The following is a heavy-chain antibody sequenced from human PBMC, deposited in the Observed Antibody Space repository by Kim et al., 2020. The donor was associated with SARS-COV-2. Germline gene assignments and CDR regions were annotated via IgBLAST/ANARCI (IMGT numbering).Heavy chain of an antibody. CDR3: ARDQGVDYAVFDAFDL. V-gene: IGHV3-30*03. CDR1: GFTFSSYD. D-gene: IGHD3-16*01. J-gene: IGHJ3*01. CDR2: ITYDGSNK. Sequence: GGSLRLSCAASGFTFSSYDMHWVRQAPGKGLEWVADITYDGSNKYYADSVKGRFTISRDNSKNTLYLQMNSLRAEDTAVYYCARDQGVDYAVFDAFDLWGQGTMVTVSS.